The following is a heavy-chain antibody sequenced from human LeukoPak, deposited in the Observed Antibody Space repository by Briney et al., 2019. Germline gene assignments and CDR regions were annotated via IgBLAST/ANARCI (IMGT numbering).Heavy chain of an antibody. Sequence: ASVKVSCKASGYTFTSYGISWVRQAPGQGLEWMRWISAYNGNTNYAQKLQGRVTMTTDTSTSTAYMELRSLRSDDTAVYYCARRLDDFWSGYSRYYYYYMDAWGKGTTVTVSS. V-gene: IGHV1-18*01. D-gene: IGHD3-3*01. CDR2: ISAYNGNT. J-gene: IGHJ6*03. CDR1: GYTFTSYG. CDR3: ARRLDDFWSGYSRYYYYYMDA.